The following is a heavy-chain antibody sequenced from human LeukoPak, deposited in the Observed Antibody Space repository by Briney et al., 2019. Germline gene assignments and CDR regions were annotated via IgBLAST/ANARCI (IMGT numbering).Heavy chain of an antibody. J-gene: IGHJ3*02. D-gene: IGHD6-19*01. Sequence: SETLSLTCTVSGGSISSYYWSWIRQPPGKGLGWIGYIYYSGSTNYNPSLKSRVTISVDTSKNQFSLKLSSVTAADTAVYYCASRTVAGAFDIWGQGTMVTVSS. CDR2: IYYSGST. V-gene: IGHV4-59*01. CDR1: GGSISSYY. CDR3: ASRTVAGAFDI.